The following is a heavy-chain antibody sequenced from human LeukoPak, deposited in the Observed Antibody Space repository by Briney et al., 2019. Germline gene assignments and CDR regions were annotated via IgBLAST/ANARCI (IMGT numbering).Heavy chain of an antibody. CDR1: GYTFTGYY. CDR2: INPNSGAT. Sequence: ASVKVSCKASGYTFTGYYMHWLRQAPGQGLEWLGWINPNSGATNYAQNFQGRVTMTRDTSISTAYMELTRLRSDDTAVYFCARDGYCSGGTCPALDYWGQGTLVTVSS. D-gene: IGHD2-15*01. CDR3: ARDGYCSGGTCPALDY. J-gene: IGHJ4*02. V-gene: IGHV1-2*02.